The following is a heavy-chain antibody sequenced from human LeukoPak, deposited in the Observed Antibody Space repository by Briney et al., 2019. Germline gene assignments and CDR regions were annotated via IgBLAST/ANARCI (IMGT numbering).Heavy chain of an antibody. D-gene: IGHD6-19*01. Sequence: GASVKVSFKASGGTFSSYAISWVRQAPGQGLEWMGGIIPIFGTANDAQKFQGRVTITADESTSTAYMELSSLRSEDTAVYYCARQYVYSSGWYEDYWGQGTLVTVSS. V-gene: IGHV1-69*13. CDR2: IIPIFGTA. CDR3: ARQYVYSSGWYEDY. J-gene: IGHJ4*02. CDR1: GGTFSSYA.